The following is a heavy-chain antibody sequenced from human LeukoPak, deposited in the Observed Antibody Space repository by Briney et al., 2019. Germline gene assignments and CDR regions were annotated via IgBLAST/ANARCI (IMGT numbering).Heavy chain of an antibody. CDR2: MNPNSGNT. CDR1: GYTFTSYD. CDR3: TRGSIAVPYNWFDP. Sequence: ASVKVSCKASGYTFTSYDINWVRQATGQGLEWMGWMNPNSGNTGYAQKFQGRVTMTRDTSISTAYLELGSLRSEDTAIYFCTRGSIAVPYNWFDPWGQGTLVTVSS. J-gene: IGHJ5*02. D-gene: IGHD6-19*01. V-gene: IGHV1-8*01.